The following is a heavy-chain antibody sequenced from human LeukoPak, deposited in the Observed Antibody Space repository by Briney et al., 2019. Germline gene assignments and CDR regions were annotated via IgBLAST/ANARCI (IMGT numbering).Heavy chain of an antibody. J-gene: IGHJ5*02. CDR1: GYTLTELS. D-gene: IGHD6-13*01. Sequence: ASVKVSCKVSGYTLTELSMHWVRQAPGKGLEWMGGFDPEDGETIYAQKFQGRVTVTEDTSTDTAYMELSSLRSEDTAVYYCATSLIAAAASRWFDPWGQGTLVTVSS. V-gene: IGHV1-24*01. CDR3: ATSLIAAAASRWFDP. CDR2: FDPEDGET.